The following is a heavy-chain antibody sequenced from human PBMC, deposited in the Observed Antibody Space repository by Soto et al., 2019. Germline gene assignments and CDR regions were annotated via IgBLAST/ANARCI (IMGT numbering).Heavy chain of an antibody. CDR3: ARESPGYSHV. Sequence: SETLSLTCTVSGGSISSYYWSWIRQPPGKGLEWIGYIYYSGSTNYNPSLKSRVTISVDTSKNQFSLKLSSVTAADTAVYYCARESPGYSHVWGQGTLVTVSS. D-gene: IGHD1-1*01. CDR1: GGSISSYY. CDR2: IYYSGST. V-gene: IGHV4-59*01. J-gene: IGHJ4*02.